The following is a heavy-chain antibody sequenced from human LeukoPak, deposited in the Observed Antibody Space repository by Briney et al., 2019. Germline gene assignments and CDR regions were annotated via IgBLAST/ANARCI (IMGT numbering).Heavy chain of an antibody. V-gene: IGHV3-74*01. CDR1: GFTFNNYG. J-gene: IGHJ6*03. D-gene: IGHD2-8*01. Sequence: GGSLRLSCAASGFTFNNYGMHWLRQAPGKGLGWVPHLNSDGRSTRYEDSVRGRFPIPRDNAKNTLYLEMNSLRAEDTAVDYCARGYCTNGVCRETYYYYMDVWGKGTTVTVSS. CDR2: LNSDGRST. CDR3: ARGYCTNGVCRETYYYYMDV.